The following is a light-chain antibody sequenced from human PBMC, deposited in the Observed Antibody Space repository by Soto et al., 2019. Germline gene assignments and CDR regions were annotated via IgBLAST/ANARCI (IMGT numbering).Light chain of an antibody. CDR3: QHYVERSPIT. CDR1: ESVSTN. Sequence: EIVMTQSPACLSASPGERVTLSCRASESVSTNLAWYQQKPGQAPRLLISGASSRATGIPDRFSGSGSGTDFTLTISRLEPEDFALYYCQHYVERSPITFGQGTRLEIK. CDR2: GAS. J-gene: IGKJ5*01. V-gene: IGKV3-20*01.